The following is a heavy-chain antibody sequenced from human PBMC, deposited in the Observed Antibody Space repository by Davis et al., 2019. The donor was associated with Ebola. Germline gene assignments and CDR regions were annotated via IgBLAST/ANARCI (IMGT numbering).Heavy chain of an antibody. D-gene: IGHD6-19*01. J-gene: IGHJ6*04. CDR1: GFTVSSNY. Sequence: PGGSLRLSCGASGFTVSSNYMMWVRQAPGKGLEWVSLLYSSGSTFYADSVKGRFIISRDNYQNTLFLQMNSLRVEDTAVYFCARDPSGGSGWSVGYYGMDVWGKGTTVIVSS. CDR3: ARDPSGGSGWSVGYYGMDV. V-gene: IGHV3-53*01. CDR2: LYSSGST.